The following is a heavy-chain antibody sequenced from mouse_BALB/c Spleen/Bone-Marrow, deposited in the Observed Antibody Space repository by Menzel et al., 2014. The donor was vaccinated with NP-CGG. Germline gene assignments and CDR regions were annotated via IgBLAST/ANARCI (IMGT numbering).Heavy chain of an antibody. J-gene: IGHJ4*01. CDR1: GYTFTRYW. CDR3: ARGDYYGKGGAMDY. D-gene: IGHD1-1*01. V-gene: IGHV1-7*01. CDR2: INPSTGYT. Sequence: QVQLKQFGAELAKPGASVKMSCKASGYTFTRYWIHWVKPGPGQGLEWIGYINPSTGYTEYNQKFKDKATLTADKSSSTAXXXLXXLTSEDSAVYYCARGDYYGKGGAMDYWGQGTSVTVSS.